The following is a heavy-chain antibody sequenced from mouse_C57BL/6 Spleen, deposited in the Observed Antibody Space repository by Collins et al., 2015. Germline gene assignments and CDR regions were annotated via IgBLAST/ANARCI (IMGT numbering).Heavy chain of an antibody. CDR3: ARPITTVVVSPFDY. V-gene: IGHV1-26*01. D-gene: IGHD1-1*01. CDR2: INPNNGGT. J-gene: IGHJ2*01. Sequence: EVQLQQSGPELVKPGASVKISCKASGYTFTDYYMNWVKQSHGKSLEWIGDINPNNGGTSYNQKFKGKATLTVDKSSSTAYMELRSLTSEDSAVYYCARPITTVVVSPFDYWGQGTTLTVSS. CDR1: GYTFTDYY.